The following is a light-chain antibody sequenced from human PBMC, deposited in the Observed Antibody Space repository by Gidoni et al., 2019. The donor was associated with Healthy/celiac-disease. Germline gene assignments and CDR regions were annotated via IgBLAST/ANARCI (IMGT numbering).Light chain of an antibody. CDR1: QGISSY. CDR2: ATS. V-gene: IGKV1-9*01. J-gene: IGKJ1*01. CDR3: KQLNSYPRT. Sequence: DIQLTQSPSFLSASVGDRVTITCWASQGISSYLAWYQQKPGKAPKLLIYATSTLQSGVPSRFSDWRSETEYTHTNNSVQPRDFTSYYCKQLNSYPRTFGQGTKVEIK.